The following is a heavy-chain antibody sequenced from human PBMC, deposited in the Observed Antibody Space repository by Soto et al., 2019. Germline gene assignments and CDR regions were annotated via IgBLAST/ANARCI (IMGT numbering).Heavy chain of an antibody. J-gene: IGHJ4*02. Sequence: VQLVDSGGGLVQPGGSLRLSCAASGFSVSTNFMAWVRQAPGKGLEWVSVIYSGGSAYYADSVRGRFTISRDSSKNTLYLQMNRLRADDTAVYYCSTAPGFFDYWGQGTLVTVSS. CDR3: STAPGFFDY. V-gene: IGHV3-66*01. CDR1: GFSVSTNF. CDR2: IYSGGSA. D-gene: IGHD4-17*01.